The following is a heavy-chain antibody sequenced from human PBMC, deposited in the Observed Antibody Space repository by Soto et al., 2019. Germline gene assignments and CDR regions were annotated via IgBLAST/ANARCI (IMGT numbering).Heavy chain of an antibody. J-gene: IGHJ5*02. CDR3: ATSYDSGFDP. V-gene: IGHV1-18*04. Sequence: SVKVSCKASGYSFSKYDISWLRQAPGQGPEWMGRISPKSANTNYAQKFQGRVTMTADTSTSTAYMELRGLRSDDTAVYYCATSYDSGFDPWGQGTLVTVS. D-gene: IGHD5-12*01. CDR1: GYSFSKYD. CDR2: ISPKSANT.